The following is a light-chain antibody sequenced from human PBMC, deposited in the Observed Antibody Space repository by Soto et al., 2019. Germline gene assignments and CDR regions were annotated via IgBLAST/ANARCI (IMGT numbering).Light chain of an antibody. CDR1: QSVNNY. Sequence: ENVSKQSPSTXXLSPGERTXLPXRASQSVNNYLHWYQGRPGQAGRVVIFHGRERGTGIGGTFGGSGSGTDFTLTLTSLWPGASAIYYCQQRHTWPITFGQETPIEI. V-gene: IGKV3-11*01. CDR3: QQRHTWPIT. CDR2: HGR. J-gene: IGKJ5*01.